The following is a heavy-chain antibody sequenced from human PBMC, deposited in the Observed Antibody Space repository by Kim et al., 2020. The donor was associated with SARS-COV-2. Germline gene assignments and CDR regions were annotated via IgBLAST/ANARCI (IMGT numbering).Heavy chain of an antibody. V-gene: IGHV4-59*01. CDR3: ARGGMFYYEFHH. CDR2: IFSSGGT. Sequence: SETLSLTCSVSGGSTSTYGWSWIRQSPGKGLEWIGYIFSSGGTKYNPSLKSRVVISMDTSRNQFSLQLNSVTVADAAVYYCARGGMFYYEFHHWGQGTLVSVSS. D-gene: IGHD2-8*01. CDR1: GGSTSTYG. J-gene: IGHJ1*01.